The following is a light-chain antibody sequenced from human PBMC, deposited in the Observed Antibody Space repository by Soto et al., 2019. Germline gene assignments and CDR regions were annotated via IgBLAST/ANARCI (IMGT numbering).Light chain of an antibody. Sequence: QSVLTQPPSVSGAPGQRVTISCTGSSSNIGAGYDVHWYQQLPGTAPKLLIYGNSNRPSGVPDRFSGSKSGTSASLAITGLQAEDEADYYCQSFDSSVSKVVFGGGTKVIVL. CDR1: SSNIGAGYD. J-gene: IGLJ2*01. V-gene: IGLV1-40*01. CDR3: QSFDSSVSKVV. CDR2: GNS.